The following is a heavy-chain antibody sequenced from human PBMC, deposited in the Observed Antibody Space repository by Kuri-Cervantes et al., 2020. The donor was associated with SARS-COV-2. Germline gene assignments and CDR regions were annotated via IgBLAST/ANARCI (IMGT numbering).Heavy chain of an antibody. Sequence: GGSLRLSCAASGFTFSSYGMHWVRQAPGKGLEWVAVIWYDGSNKYYAASVKGRFTISRDNSKNTLYLQRNSLRAEDTAVYYCAKDAWAGYSYGPGDYWGQGTLDTVSS. J-gene: IGHJ4*02. CDR2: IWYDGSNK. D-gene: IGHD5-18*01. V-gene: IGHV3-30*02. CDR3: AKDAWAGYSYGPGDY. CDR1: GFTFSSYG.